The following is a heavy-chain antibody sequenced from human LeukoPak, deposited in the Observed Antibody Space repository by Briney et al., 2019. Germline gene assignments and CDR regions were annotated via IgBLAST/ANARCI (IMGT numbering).Heavy chain of an antibody. V-gene: IGHV4-31*03. J-gene: IGHJ4*02. CDR3: ATYYYGSGSYLFDY. Sequence: SQTLSLTCTVSGGSISSGGYYWSWIRQHPGKGLEWIGYIYYSGSTYYNPSLKSRVTISVDTSKNQFSLKLSSVTAADTAVYYCATYYYGSGSYLFDYWGQGTLVTVSS. D-gene: IGHD3-10*01. CDR2: IYYSGST. CDR1: GGSISSGGYY.